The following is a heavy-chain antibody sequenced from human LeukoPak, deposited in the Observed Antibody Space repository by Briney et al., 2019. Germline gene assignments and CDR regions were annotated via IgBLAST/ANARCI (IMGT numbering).Heavy chain of an antibody. CDR3: ARSGRGYSYGDRYSSSWYYNY. V-gene: IGHV4-34*01. CDR2: INHSGST. CDR1: GGSFSGHY. J-gene: IGHJ4*02. Sequence: SETLSLTCAVYGGSFSGHYWSWIRQPPGKGLEWIGEINHSGSTNYNPSLKSRVTISVDTSKNQFSLKLSSVTAADTAVYYCARSGRGYSYGDRYSSSWYYNYWGQGTLVTVSS. D-gene: IGHD6-13*01.